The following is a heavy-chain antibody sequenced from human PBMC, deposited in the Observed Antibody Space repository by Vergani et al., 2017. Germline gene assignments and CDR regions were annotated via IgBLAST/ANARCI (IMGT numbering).Heavy chain of an antibody. CDR2: IIPIFGPA. J-gene: IGHJ4*02. Sequence: QVQLVQSGAEVKKPGSSVKVSCKASGGTFSSSAISWVRQAPGQGLEWMGGIIPIFGPANYAQNFQGRVTITADESTSTAYMELSSLRSEDTAVYYCARVRGDSYNGRLDYWGQGTLVTVSS. V-gene: IGHV1-69*01. D-gene: IGHD5-24*01. CDR3: ARVRGDSYNGRLDY. CDR1: GGTFSSSA.